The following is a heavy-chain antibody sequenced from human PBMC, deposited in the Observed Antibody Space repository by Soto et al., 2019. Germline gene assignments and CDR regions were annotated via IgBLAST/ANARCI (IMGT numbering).Heavy chain of an antibody. J-gene: IGHJ6*02. CDR2: IYTSGST. Sequence: SLTYTDSVGSICSYYCSWIRQPAGKGLEWIGRIYTSGSTNYNPSLKSRVTMSVDTSKNQFSLKLSSVTAADTAVYYCARGGAVAGLYYYYGMDVWGQGTTVTVS. D-gene: IGHD6-19*01. CDR3: ARGGAVAGLYYYYGMDV. V-gene: IGHV4-4*07. CDR1: VGSICSYY.